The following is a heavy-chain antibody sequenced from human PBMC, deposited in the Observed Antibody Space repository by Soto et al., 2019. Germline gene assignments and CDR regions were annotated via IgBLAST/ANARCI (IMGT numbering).Heavy chain of an antibody. CDR2: IIPILDIV. CDR3: ARYQRYCSSASCCGALGF. D-gene: IGHD2-2*01. Sequence: QVQLVQSAAEVKTPGSSVKVSCKASGDTFSSYTITWVRQAPGQGLEWMGRIIPILDIVTYAQNFQDRVTITADKSTNTAYMELSSLRSEDTAVYFCARYQRYCSSASCCGALGFWGQGTLVAVSS. CDR1: GDTFSSYT. J-gene: IGHJ4*02. V-gene: IGHV1-69*02.